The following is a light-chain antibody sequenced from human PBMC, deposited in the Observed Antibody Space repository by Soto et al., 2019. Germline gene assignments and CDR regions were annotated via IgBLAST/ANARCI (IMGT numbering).Light chain of an antibody. CDR3: QQSYSTPPP. CDR2: TAS. V-gene: IGKV1-39*01. Sequence: DITMTQSPSSLSASVGDRVTITCRASQSISNYLNWYQQKSGTAPKLLIHTASTLQSGVPSRFSGRGSGPDFTLTISSVQPDDFAIYFCQQSYSTPPPFGQGTTWEIK. CDR1: QSISNY. J-gene: IGKJ2*01.